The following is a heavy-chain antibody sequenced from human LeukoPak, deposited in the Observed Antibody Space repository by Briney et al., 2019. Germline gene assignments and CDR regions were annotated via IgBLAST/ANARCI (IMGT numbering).Heavy chain of an antibody. CDR1: GFTFSSYS. D-gene: IGHD3-3*01. Sequence: GGSLRLSCAASGFTFSSYSMNWVRQAPGKGLEWVSYISSSSSTIYYADSVKGRFTISRDNAKNSLYLQMNSLRAEDTAGYYCARARTSVNYDFWNWGQGTLVTVSS. V-gene: IGHV3-48*01. CDR2: ISSSSSTI. CDR3: ARARTSVNYDFWN. J-gene: IGHJ4*02.